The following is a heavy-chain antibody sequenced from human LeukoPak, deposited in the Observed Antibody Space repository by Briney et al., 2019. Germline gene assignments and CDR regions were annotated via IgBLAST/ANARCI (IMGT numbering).Heavy chain of an antibody. Sequence: ASVKVSCKASGYTFTGYYMHWVRQAPGQGLEWMGWINPNSGGTNYAQEFQGRVTMTRDTSISTAYMELSRLRSDDTAVYYCAREFGDGYHGSHWGQGTLVTVSS. J-gene: IGHJ4*02. D-gene: IGHD5-24*01. V-gene: IGHV1-2*02. CDR2: INPNSGGT. CDR1: GYTFTGYY. CDR3: AREFGDGYHGSH.